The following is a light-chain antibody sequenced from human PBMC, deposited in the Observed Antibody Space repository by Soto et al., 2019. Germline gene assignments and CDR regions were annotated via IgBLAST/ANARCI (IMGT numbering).Light chain of an antibody. CDR3: QKYDSDPRT. J-gene: IGKJ1*01. Sequence: DIQMTQSPSSLSASVGDRVTITCRASHGISTFLAWYQQKPGKVPKLLIYGSSTLQSGVPSRFSGSGSGTDFTLTISSLQPEDVATYYCQKYDSDPRTFGQGTKVEIK. V-gene: IGKV1-27*01. CDR2: GSS. CDR1: HGISTF.